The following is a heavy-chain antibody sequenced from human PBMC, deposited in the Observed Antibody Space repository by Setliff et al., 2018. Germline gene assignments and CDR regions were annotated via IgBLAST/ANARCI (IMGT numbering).Heavy chain of an antibody. Sequence: SETLSLTCTVSGYSISSGYYWGWIRQPPGKGLEWIGSIYHSGSTYYNPSLKSRVTISVDTSKNQFSMKLSSVTAADMAVYYCAREQWLDPPGYYYMDVWAKGTTVTVSS. D-gene: IGHD6-19*01. V-gene: IGHV4-38-2*02. CDR3: AREQWLDPPGYYYMDV. CDR2: IYHSGST. J-gene: IGHJ6*03. CDR1: GYSISSGYY.